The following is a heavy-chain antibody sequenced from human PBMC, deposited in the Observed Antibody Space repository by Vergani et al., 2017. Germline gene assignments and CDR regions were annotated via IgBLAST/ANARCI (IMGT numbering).Heavy chain of an antibody. CDR3: ARISSKDVDAFDI. CDR2: IYTSGST. J-gene: IGHJ3*02. V-gene: IGHV4-59*10. CDR1: GGSFSGYY. Sequence: QVQLQQWGAGLLKPSETLSLTCAVYGGSFSGYYWSWIRQPPGKGLEWIGRIYTSGSTNYNPSLKSRVTISVDTSKNQFSLKLSSVTAADTAVYYCARISSKDVDAFDIWGQGTMVTVSS.